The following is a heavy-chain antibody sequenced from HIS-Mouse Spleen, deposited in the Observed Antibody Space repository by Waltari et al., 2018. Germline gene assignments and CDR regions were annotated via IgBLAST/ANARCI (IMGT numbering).Heavy chain of an antibody. J-gene: IGHJ2*01. CDR2: IYYSGST. V-gene: IGHV4-39*07. Sequence: GTGEVKPSETLSLTCTVSGGSISSSSYYWGWIRQPPGKGLEWIGSIYYSGSTYYNPSLKSRVTISVDTSKNQFSLKLSSVTAADTAVYYCAREIPYSSSWYDWYFDLWGRGTLVTVSS. CDR1: GGSISSSSYY. CDR3: AREIPYSSSWYDWYFDL. D-gene: IGHD6-13*01.